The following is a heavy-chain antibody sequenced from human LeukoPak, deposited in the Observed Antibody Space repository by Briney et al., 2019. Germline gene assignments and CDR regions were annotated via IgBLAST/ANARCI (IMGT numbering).Heavy chain of an antibody. CDR3: ARDQAQWELLSPPDY. CDR2: INIDGTNT. Sequence: GGSLRLSYAASGFTFSSYWMHWVRQAPGKGLVWVSRINIDGTNTRYADSVKGRFTISRDNAKNTLYLQMNSLRAEDTAVYYCARDQAQWELLSPPDYWGQGTLVTVSS. V-gene: IGHV3-74*01. D-gene: IGHD1-26*01. CDR1: GFTFSSYW. J-gene: IGHJ4*02.